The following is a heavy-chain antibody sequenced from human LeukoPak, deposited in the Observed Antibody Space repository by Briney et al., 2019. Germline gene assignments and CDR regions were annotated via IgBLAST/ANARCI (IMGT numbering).Heavy chain of an antibody. D-gene: IGHD3-10*01. CDR2: IKPDGSEK. CDR1: GCTFSSYW. CDR3: ARGDYYGSGSSYHDAFDI. J-gene: IGHJ3*02. V-gene: IGHV3-7*03. Sequence: GGSLRLSCAASGCTFSSYWMSWVRQAPGKGLEWVANIKPDGSEKHYVDSVKGRLTIARDNAKNSLYLQMNSLRAEDTAVYYCARGDYYGSGSSYHDAFDIWGQGTMVTVSS.